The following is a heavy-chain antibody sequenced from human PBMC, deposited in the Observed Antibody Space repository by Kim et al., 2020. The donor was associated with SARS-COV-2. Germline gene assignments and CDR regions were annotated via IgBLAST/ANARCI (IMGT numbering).Heavy chain of an antibody. V-gene: IGHV3-15*01. D-gene: IGHD1-1*01. CDR2: IKSKTDGGTT. CDR3: TTARSLERSFYY. Sequence: GGSLRLSCAASGFTFSNAWMSWVRQAPGKGLEWVGRIKSKTDGGTTDYAAPVKGRFTISRDDSKNTLYLQMNSLKTEDTAVYYCTTARSLERSFYYWGQGTLVTVSS. CDR1: GFTFSNAW. J-gene: IGHJ4*02.